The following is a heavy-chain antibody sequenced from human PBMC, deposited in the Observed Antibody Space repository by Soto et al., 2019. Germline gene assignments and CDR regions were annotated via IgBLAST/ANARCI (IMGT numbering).Heavy chain of an antibody. CDR2: INPSGGST. J-gene: IGHJ3*02. CDR1: GYTFTSYY. D-gene: IGHD6-6*01. CDR3: AIVEGAFDI. V-gene: IGHV1-46*03. Sequence: ASVKLSCKASGYTFTSYYMRWVRQAPGQGLEWMGIINPSGGSTSYAQKFQGRVTMTRDTSTSKVCMELSSLSSEDTAVYYCAIVEGAFDIWGQGTMVTVSS.